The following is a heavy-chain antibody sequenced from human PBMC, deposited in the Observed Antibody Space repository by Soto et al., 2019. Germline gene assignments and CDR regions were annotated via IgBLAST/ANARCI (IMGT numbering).Heavy chain of an antibody. V-gene: IGHV1-18*01. CDR1: GYTFTSSG. CDR3: ARDQGITALGVYSMYYYGMDV. CDR2: ISTDNGNT. Sequence: QVQLVQSGAEVKKPGASVKVSCKASGYTFTSSGISWVRQAPGQGLEWMGWISTDNGNTKYAQHLQGRVSMTTDTATRTAYRDVRSLRCDDTAVYYCARDQGITALGVYSMYYYGMDVWGQGTTVTVSS. J-gene: IGHJ6*02. D-gene: IGHD5-18*01.